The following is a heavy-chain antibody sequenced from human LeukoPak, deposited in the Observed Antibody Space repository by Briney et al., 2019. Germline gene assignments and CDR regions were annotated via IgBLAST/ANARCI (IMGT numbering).Heavy chain of an antibody. V-gene: IGHV3-53*01. CDR3: AREGERYYDSSGYAVVQH. CDR1: GFTVSSNY. J-gene: IGHJ1*01. D-gene: IGHD3-22*01. Sequence: PGGSLRLSCAASGFTVSSNYMSWVRQAPGKGLEWVSVIYSGGSTYYADSVKGRFTISRDNSKNTLYLQMNSLKAEDTAVYYCAREGERYYDSSGYAVVQHWGQGTLVTVSS. CDR2: IYSGGST.